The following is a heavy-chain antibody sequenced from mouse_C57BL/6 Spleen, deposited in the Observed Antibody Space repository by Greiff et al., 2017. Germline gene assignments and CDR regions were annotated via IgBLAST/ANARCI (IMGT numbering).Heavy chain of an antibody. D-gene: IGHD1-1*01. Sequence: LVESGAELMKPGASVKLSCKATGFTFTGYWIEWVKQRPGHGLEWIGEILPGSGSTNYNEKFKGKATFTADTSSNTAYMQLSSLTTEDSAIYYCARRVIGPITTVVDWYFDVWGTGTTVTVSS. CDR3: ARRVIGPITTVVDWYFDV. J-gene: IGHJ1*03. CDR2: ILPGSGST. V-gene: IGHV1-9*01. CDR1: GFTFTGYW.